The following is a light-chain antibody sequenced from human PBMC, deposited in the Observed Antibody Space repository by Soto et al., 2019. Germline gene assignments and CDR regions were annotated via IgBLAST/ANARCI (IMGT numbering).Light chain of an antibody. V-gene: IGKV1-33*01. CDR3: QQYDHLPRT. CDR2: DAS. CDR1: QEISNY. Sequence: DIQMIQSPSSLSASVGDRVTITCQASQEISNYLNWYQQKPEKAPKLLIYDASNLERGVPSRFSGRGSGTDFTITIRSLQPEDFPTYYCQQYDHLPRTFGRGTKVEIK. J-gene: IGKJ1*01.